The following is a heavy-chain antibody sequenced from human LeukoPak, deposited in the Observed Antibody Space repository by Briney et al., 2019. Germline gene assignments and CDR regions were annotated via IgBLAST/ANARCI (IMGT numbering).Heavy chain of an antibody. J-gene: IGHJ6*02. D-gene: IGHD6-19*01. CDR2: ISGSGGST. CDR3: AKEGFLYSSGWYLREDYYYYDMDV. V-gene: IGHV3-23*01. CDR1: GFTFSSYA. Sequence: PGGSLRLSCAASGFTFSSYAMSWVRQAPGKGLEWVSAISGSGGSTYYADSVKGRFTISRDNSKNTLYLQMNSLRAEDTAVYYCAKEGFLYSSGWYLREDYYYYDMDVWGQGTTVTVSS.